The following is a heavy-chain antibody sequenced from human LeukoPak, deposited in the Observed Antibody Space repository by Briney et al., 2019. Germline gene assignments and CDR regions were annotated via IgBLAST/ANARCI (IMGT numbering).Heavy chain of an antibody. CDR2: ISYDGSNK. V-gene: IGHV3-30*03. CDR1: GFTFSSYG. J-gene: IGHJ4*02. Sequence: PGGSLRLSCAASGFTFSSYGMHWVRQAPGKGLEGVAVISYDGSNKYYADSVKGRFTISRDNSKNTLYLQMNSLRAEDTAVYYCTTYGSGSGVDYWGQGTLVTVSS. CDR3: TTYGSGSGVDY. D-gene: IGHD3-10*01.